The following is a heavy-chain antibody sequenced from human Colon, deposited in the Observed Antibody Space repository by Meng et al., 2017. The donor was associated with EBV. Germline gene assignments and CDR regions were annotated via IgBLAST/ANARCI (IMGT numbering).Heavy chain of an antibody. CDR2: INYSGNT. CDR3: ARRLAALDY. D-gene: IGHD6-19*01. CDR1: GGSFSGYY. V-gene: IGHV4-34*01. Sequence: QVQLQQWGAGLLKPSETLSLTCAVYGGSFSGYYWTWIRQAPGKGLEWVAEINYSGNTNYSPSLKSRVTISIDTSKNQFSLKLSSVTAADTAIYYCARRLAALDYWGQGTLVTVSS. J-gene: IGHJ4*02.